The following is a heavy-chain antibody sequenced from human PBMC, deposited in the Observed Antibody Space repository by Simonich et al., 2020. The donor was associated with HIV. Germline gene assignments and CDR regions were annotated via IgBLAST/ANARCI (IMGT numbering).Heavy chain of an antibody. J-gene: IGHJ5*02. V-gene: IGHV4-34*01. CDR2: INHSGSP. Sequence: QVHLQQWGAGLLKPSETLSLTCAVYGESFSSYYWTWIRQPPGKGLEWIGEINHSGSPNYNPSLESRVTISIDTSKNQFSLKLRVVTAADTAVYYCARREGVWFDPWGQGALVLVSS. D-gene: IGHD3-10*01. CDR3: ARREGVWFDP. CDR1: GESFSSYY.